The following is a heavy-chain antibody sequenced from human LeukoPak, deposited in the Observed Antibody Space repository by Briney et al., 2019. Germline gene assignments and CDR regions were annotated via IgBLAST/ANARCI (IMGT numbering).Heavy chain of an antibody. CDR3: ARRGHKLGY. CDR2: INHSGST. CDR1: GGSFSGYY. D-gene: IGHD5-18*01. Sequence: TSETLSLTCAVYGGSFSGYYWNWIHQPPGKGLEWIGEINHSGSTNYNPSLKSRVTISVDTSKNQFSLKLNSVTAADTAVYYCARRGHKLGYWGQGTLVTVSS. V-gene: IGHV4-34*01. J-gene: IGHJ4*02.